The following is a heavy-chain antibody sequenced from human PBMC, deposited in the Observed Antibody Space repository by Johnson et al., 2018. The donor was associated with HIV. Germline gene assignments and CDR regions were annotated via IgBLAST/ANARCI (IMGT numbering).Heavy chain of an antibody. CDR3: AKIGQWRERLDAFDV. J-gene: IGHJ3*01. CDR2: IGTAGDT. Sequence: VQLVESGGGLVQPGGSLRLSCAASGFTFSSYDMHWVRQGTGKGLEWVSAIGTAGDTYYPGSVKGRFTISRDNSKNTLYLQMNSLRAEDTAVYYCAKIGQWRERLDAFDVWGQGTMVTVSS. CDR1: GFTFSSYD. V-gene: IGHV3-13*01. D-gene: IGHD6-19*01.